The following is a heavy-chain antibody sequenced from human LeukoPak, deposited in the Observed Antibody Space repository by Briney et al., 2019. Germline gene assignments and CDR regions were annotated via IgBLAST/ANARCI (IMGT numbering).Heavy chain of an antibody. J-gene: IGHJ5*02. D-gene: IGHD3-10*01. Sequence: PSETLSLTCAVYGGSFSGYYWSWIRQPPGKGLEWIGEINHSGSTNYNPSLKSRVTISVDTSKNQFSLKLSSVTAADTAVYYCARRMAYYYGSGSYGPRNWFDPWGQGTLVTVSS. CDR3: ARRMAYYYGSGSYGPRNWFDP. CDR1: GGSFSGYY. CDR2: INHSGST. V-gene: IGHV4-34*01.